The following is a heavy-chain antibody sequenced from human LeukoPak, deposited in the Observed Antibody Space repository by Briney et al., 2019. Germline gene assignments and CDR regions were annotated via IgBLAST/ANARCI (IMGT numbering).Heavy chain of an antibody. J-gene: IGHJ4*02. CDR2: IKSKTDGGTT. D-gene: IGHD6-13*01. V-gene: IGHV3-15*01. CDR1: GFTFSNAW. Sequence: GGSLRLSCAASGFTFSNAWMSWVRQAPGKGLEWVGRIKSKTDGGTTDYAAPVKGRFTISRDDSKNTLYLQMNSLKTEDTAVYYCTTLGIAATGRSDYWGQGTLVTVSS. CDR3: TTLGIAATGRSDY.